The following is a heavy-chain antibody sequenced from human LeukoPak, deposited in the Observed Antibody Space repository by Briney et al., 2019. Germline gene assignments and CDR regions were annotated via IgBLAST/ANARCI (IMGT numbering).Heavy chain of an antibody. Sequence: GGSLRLSCAASGFTFSYYWMSWVRQAPGQGLEWVANIKQDGSEEYYVDSVKGRFTISRDNAKNSLYLQMNSLRAEDRAVYYFASKGCNGGNCKHFFDYWGQGTLVTVAS. V-gene: IGHV3-7*03. D-gene: IGHD2-15*01. J-gene: IGHJ4*02. CDR1: GFTFSYYW. CDR2: IKQDGSEE. CDR3: ASKGCNGGNCKHFFDY.